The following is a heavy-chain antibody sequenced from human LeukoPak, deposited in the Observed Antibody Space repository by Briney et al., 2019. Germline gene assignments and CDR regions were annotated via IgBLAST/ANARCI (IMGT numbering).Heavy chain of an antibody. CDR3: AGEGAFDI. J-gene: IGHJ3*02. CDR2: NSSSGSTI. V-gene: IGHV3-11*01. CDR1: GFTFSDYY. Sequence: GGSLRLSCAASGFTFSDYYLSWLRQAPGTGLEWVTYNSSSGSTIYYADSVKGRFTISRDNAKNSLYLQMNSLRAEDSAVYYCAGEGAFDIWGQGTMVTVSS.